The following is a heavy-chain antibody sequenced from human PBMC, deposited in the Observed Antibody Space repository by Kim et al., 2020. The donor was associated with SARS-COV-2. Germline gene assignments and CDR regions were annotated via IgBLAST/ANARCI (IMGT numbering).Heavy chain of an antibody. J-gene: IGHJ5*02. CDR3: ATDVVVAAIPRLDP. CDR1: GYTLTNFD. D-gene: IGHD2-21*02. Sequence: ASVKVSCKASGYTLTNFDINWVRQATGQGLEWMGWMNPRSGDTGYAQKFQGRVTMTRNTSINTAYLELTSLRPEDTAVYYCATDVVVAAIPRLDPWGQGTLVTVSS. CDR2: MNPRSGDT. V-gene: IGHV1-8*01.